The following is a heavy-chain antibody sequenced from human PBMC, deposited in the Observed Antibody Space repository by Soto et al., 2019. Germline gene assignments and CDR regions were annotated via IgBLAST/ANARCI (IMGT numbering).Heavy chain of an antibody. CDR1: GYTFISHG. Sequence: QVQLVQSGVEVKKPGASVKVSCKASGYTFISHGISWVRQAPGQGLEWMGWISGKNGNTKYAQEVQGRVTLTTDTSTSTAYMALRSLRSDDTAVYYCARVSSSIVVVPDYGMDVWGQGTTVTVSS. CDR2: ISGKNGNT. V-gene: IGHV1-18*04. D-gene: IGHD2-15*01. J-gene: IGHJ6*02. CDR3: ARVSSSIVVVPDYGMDV.